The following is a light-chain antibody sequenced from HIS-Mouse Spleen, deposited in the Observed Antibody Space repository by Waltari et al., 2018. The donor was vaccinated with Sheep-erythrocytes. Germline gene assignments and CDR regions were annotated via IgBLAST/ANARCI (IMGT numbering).Light chain of an antibody. CDR3: YSTDSSGNHWV. J-gene: IGLJ3*02. V-gene: IGLV3-10*01. CDR1: HSGRKS. CDR2: EDS. Sequence: SYVLTPPPSVSVAPGQPARITCGGTHSGRKSVHWYQQKSGQAPVLVIYEDSKRPSGIPERFSGSSSGTMATLTISGAQVEDEADYYCYSTDSSGNHWVFGGGTKLTVL.